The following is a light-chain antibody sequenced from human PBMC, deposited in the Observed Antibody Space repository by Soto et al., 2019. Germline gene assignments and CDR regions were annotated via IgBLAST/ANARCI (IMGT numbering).Light chain of an antibody. CDR3: QQYDSYSWT. Sequence: IQMTQSPSTLSASVGDRVIITCRASQSIRSNLAWYQQKPGKGPKLLIYRAYSLESGVPSRFSGSGSGTDFTLTISSLQPDDFATYCCQQYDSYSWTFGQGTKVEIK. V-gene: IGKV1-5*03. CDR1: QSIRSN. J-gene: IGKJ1*01. CDR2: RAY.